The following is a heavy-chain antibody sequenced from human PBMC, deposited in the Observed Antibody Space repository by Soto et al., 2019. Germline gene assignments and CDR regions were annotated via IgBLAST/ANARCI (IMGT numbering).Heavy chain of an antibody. Sequence: PGESLKNSCKGSGYTFTNYWIGWVRQMPGKGPEWMGIIYPGDSDTKSNPSFQGQVTISADKSITTTYLQWSSLKASDTAIYYCAASIFYYGMDVWGQGTTVTVSS. CDR2: IYPGDSDT. J-gene: IGHJ6*02. V-gene: IGHV5-51*01. CDR3: AASIFYYGMDV. CDR1: GYTFTNYW.